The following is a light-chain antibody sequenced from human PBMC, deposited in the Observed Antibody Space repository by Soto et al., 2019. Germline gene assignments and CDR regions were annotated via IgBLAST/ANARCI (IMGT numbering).Light chain of an antibody. CDR1: QSVRSY. Sequence: IVCTHSPATLSLSPVERAPLSCRASQSVRSYLAWYQQKPGQAPRLLIYDASNRATGIPARFSGSGSGTDFTLTISSLEPEDFAVYYCQHRSNWPLTFGGGTKVDIK. V-gene: IGKV3-11*01. J-gene: IGKJ4*01. CDR3: QHRSNWPLT. CDR2: DAS.